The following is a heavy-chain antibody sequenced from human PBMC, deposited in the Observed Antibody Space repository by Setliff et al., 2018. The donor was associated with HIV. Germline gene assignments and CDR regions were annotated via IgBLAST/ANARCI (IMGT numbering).Heavy chain of an antibody. CDR2: MNPKSGVS. D-gene: IGHD3-16*02. CDR3: ARAKAVGGVIITGGLDV. CDR1: GQSFTNYD. J-gene: IGHJ6*02. V-gene: IGHV1-8*01. Sequence: ASVKVSCKPSGQSFTNYDIHWLRRASGQGLEWLGWMNPKSGVSGSALKFHDRVTMTRDTSTLTLYMELSSLTSEDTAVYYCARAKAVGGVIITGGLDVWGQGTTVTVSS.